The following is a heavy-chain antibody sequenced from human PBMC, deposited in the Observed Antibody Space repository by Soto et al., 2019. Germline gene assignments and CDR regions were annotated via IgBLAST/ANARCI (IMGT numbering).Heavy chain of an antibody. CDR1: GGSISSSSYY. Sequence: QLQLQESGPGLVKPSETLSLTCTVSGGSISSSSYYWGWIRQPPGKGLEWIGSIYYSGSTYYNPSLKSRVTISVDTSKNQFSLKLSSVTAADTAVYYCARWPGVVSLEAFDIWGQGTMVTVSS. V-gene: IGHV4-39*01. J-gene: IGHJ3*02. CDR3: ARWPGVVSLEAFDI. CDR2: IYYSGST. D-gene: IGHD2-15*01.